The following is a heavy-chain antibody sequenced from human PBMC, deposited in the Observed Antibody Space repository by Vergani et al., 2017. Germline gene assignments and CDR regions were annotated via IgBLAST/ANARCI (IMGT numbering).Heavy chain of an antibody. CDR2: INAGNGNT. D-gene: IGHD6-13*01. J-gene: IGHJ5*02. Sequence: QVQLVQSGAEVKKPGASVKVSCKASGYTFTSYAMHWVRQAPGQRLEWMGWINAGNGNTKYSQKFQGRVTITRDTSASTAYMELRSLRSDDTAVYYCARDTEQQSSWFDPWGQGTLVTVSS. CDR3: ARDTEQQSSWFDP. V-gene: IGHV1-3*01. CDR1: GYTFTSYA.